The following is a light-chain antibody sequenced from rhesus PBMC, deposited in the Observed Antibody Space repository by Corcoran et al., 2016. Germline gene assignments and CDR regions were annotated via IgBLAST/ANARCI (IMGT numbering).Light chain of an antibody. Sequence: EIVMTQSPATLALSPGERATLSCRASQSVSSSLAWYQQTPGQAPRILIYGASSRATGIPDRVSGSGAGTEVTLTISSLEPEDVGVYFCLQSSNGYRFGQGTKVEIK. V-gene: IGKV3-24*04. CDR1: QSVSSS. CDR3: LQSSNGYR. CDR2: GAS. J-gene: IGKJ2*01.